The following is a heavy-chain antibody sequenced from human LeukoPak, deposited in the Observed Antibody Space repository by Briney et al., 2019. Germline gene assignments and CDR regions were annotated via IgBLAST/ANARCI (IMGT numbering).Heavy chain of an antibody. V-gene: IGHV4-30-4*08. CDR1: GASIARDDYY. CDR2: IYYSGTT. CDR3: AREGVPAAMCDY. D-gene: IGHD2-2*01. Sequence: SQTLSLTCTVSGASIARDDYYWSWIRRLPGKGLEWIGYIYYSGTTYYNPSLKSRVTISVDTSKNQFSLKLSSVTAADTAVYYCAREGVPAAMCDYWGQGTLVTVSS. J-gene: IGHJ4*02.